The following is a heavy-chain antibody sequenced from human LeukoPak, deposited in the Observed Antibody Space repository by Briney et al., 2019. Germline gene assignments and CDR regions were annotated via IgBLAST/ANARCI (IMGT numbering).Heavy chain of an antibody. CDR1: GFTFSLYA. V-gene: IGHV3-23*01. CDR2: ISGGGSST. Sequence: GGSLRLSCAASGFTFSLYAMGWVRQAPGKGLEWVSTISGGGSSTYYADSVKGRFTISRDNSKNTLYLQMNSLRAEDTAVYYFATGLRWGTSGYGYFDSWGQGTRVP. CDR3: ATGLRWGTSGYGYFDS. D-gene: IGHD6-13*01. J-gene: IGHJ4*02.